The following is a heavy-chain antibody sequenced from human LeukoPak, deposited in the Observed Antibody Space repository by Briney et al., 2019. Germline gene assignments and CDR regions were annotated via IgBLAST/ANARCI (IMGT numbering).Heavy chain of an antibody. CDR1: GGSISSGGYY. J-gene: IGHJ3*02. CDR3: ARDPAGFGGNAFDI. CDR2: IYYSGST. D-gene: IGHD4-23*01. V-gene: IGHV4-31*03. Sequence: SQTLSLTCTVSGGSISSGGYYWSWIRQHPGTGLEWIGYIYYSGSTYYNPSLKSRVTISVDTSKNQFSLKLSSVTAADTAVYYCARDPAGFGGNAFDIWGQGTMVTVSS.